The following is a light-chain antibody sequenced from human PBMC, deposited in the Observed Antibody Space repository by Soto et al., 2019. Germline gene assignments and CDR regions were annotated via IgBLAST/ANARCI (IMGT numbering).Light chain of an antibody. J-gene: IGKJ5*01. CDR2: DAS. CDR3: QQRNDWPIP. V-gene: IGKV3-11*01. CDR1: QSVGSY. Sequence: SVLTQSPAPMSGSPGGRATISCRASQSVGSYLAWYHQKPGQAPRLLIYDASNRATGIPARFSGSGSGTVFTLTINSLEPEDFAVYYCQQRNDWPIPFGQGTRLEIK.